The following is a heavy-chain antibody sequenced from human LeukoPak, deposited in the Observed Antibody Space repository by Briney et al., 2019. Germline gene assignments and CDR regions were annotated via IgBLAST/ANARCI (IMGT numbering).Heavy chain of an antibody. CDR2: IYYSGST. CDR1: GGSISSYY. J-gene: IGHJ5*02. V-gene: IGHV4-59*12. D-gene: IGHD3-10*01. Sequence: PSETLSLTCTVSGGSISSYYWSWIRQPPGKGLEWIGYIYYSGSTNYNPSLKSRVTISVDTSKNQFSLKLSSVTAADTAVYYCARGEVTMVRGVIWGNWFDPWGQGTLVTVSS. CDR3: ARGEVTMVRGVIWGNWFDP.